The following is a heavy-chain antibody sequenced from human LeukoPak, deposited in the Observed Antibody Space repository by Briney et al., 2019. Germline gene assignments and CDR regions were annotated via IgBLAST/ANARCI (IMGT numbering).Heavy chain of an antibody. CDR2: IKQDGSEK. J-gene: IGHJ4*02. CDR1: GFTFSSYW. Sequence: GGSLRLSCAASGFTFSSYWMSWVRQAPGKGLEWVANIKQDGSEKYYVDSVKGRFTISRDNAKNSLYLQMNSLRAEDTAVYYCAKGELRFLEWADFDYWGQGTLATVSS. CDR3: AKGELRFLEWADFDY. V-gene: IGHV3-7*03. D-gene: IGHD3-3*01.